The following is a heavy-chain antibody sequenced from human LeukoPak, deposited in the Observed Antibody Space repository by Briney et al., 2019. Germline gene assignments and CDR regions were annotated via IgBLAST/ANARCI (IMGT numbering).Heavy chain of an antibody. D-gene: IGHD6-13*01. CDR1: GFTFSSSA. J-gene: IGHJ4*02. CDR2: ISASGGST. Sequence: GGSLRLSCAASGFTFSSSAMTWVRQAPGKGLEWVSAISASGGSTYYADSVKGRFTISRDNSKNTLSLQMDSLRAEDTAVYYCAKRIAAAGPYFDSWGQGTLVTVSS. CDR3: AKRIAAAGPYFDS. V-gene: IGHV3-23*01.